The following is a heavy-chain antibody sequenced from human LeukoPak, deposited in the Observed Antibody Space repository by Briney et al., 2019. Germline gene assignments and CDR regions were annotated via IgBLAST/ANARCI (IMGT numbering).Heavy chain of an antibody. CDR1: GYSFTSYW. D-gene: IGHD3-10*01. CDR2: INPGDSDT. Sequence: GESLKISCKGSGYSFTSYWIGWVRQMPGKGLEWKGIINPGDSDTRYSPSFQGQVTISADKSISTSYLQWSSLKASDTAMYYCARLSYYGSGSYYEYWFDPWGQGTLVTVSS. CDR3: ARLSYYGSGSYYEYWFDP. V-gene: IGHV5-51*01. J-gene: IGHJ5*02.